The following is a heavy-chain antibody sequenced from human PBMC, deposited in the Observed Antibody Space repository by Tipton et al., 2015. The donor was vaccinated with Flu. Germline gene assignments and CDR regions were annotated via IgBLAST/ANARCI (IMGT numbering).Heavy chain of an antibody. CDR2: IYPGDSDT. J-gene: IGHJ4*02. CDR3: ARHLTHSSGWPLLPSIPAEFDY. D-gene: IGHD6-19*01. CDR1: GYSFTSYW. Sequence: QLVQSGAEVKKPGESLKISCKGSGYSFTSYWIGWVRQMPGKGLEWMGIIYPGDSDTRYSPSFQGQVTISADKSISTAYLQWSSLKASDTAMYYCARHLTHSSGWPLLPSIPAEFDYWGQGTLVTVSS. V-gene: IGHV5-51*01.